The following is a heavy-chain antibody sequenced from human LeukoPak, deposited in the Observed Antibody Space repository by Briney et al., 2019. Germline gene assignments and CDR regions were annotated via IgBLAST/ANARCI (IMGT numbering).Heavy chain of an antibody. V-gene: IGHV4-39*07. CDR3: AREGAIDPTYYYYYGMDV. J-gene: IGHJ6*02. CDR1: GGSISSXSXX. CDR2: IXYSGST. Sequence: ETXXXXXXVSGGSISSXSXXXGWVRQPXGXXXXXIXXIXYSGSTYYNPSLKSRVTISVHTSKNQFSLQLSSVTAADTAVYYCAREGAIDPTYYYYYGMDVWGQGPTVTVSS.